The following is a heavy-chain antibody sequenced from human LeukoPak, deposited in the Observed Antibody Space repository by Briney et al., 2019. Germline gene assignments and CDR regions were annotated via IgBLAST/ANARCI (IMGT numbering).Heavy chain of an antibody. CDR1: GFSLSISG. V-gene: IGHV3-48*02. Sequence: GGSLRLSCEASGFSLSISGMNWVRQAPGKGLECVSYISSSSDLMSYVDSVKGRFTVSRDNAKNSLFLQMNSLRDEDTAVYYCARVLRGLYNLGDWGQGTLVTVSS. CDR3: ARVLRGLYNLGD. CDR2: ISSSSDLM. D-gene: IGHD3-10*01. J-gene: IGHJ4*02.